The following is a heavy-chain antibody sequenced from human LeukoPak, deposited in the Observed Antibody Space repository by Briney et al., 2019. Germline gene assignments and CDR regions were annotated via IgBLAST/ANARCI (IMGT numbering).Heavy chain of an antibody. CDR1: GGSISTSNYF. CDR3: ARGGIVGSRTNWFDP. CDR2: ISYSGST. V-gene: IGHV4-39*07. D-gene: IGHD1-26*01. J-gene: IGHJ5*02. Sequence: PSETLSLTCTASGGSISTSNYFWGWIRQPPGKGLEWIGTISYSGSTYYNPSLKSRVTMAVDTSKNQFSLKLTSVTPADTAVYYCARGGIVGSRTNWFDPWGQGILVTVSS.